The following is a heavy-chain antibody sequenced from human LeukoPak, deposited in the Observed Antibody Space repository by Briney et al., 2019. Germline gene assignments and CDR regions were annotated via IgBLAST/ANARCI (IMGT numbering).Heavy chain of an antibody. Sequence: PSETLSLTCTVSGGSISSGTYYWGWIRQSPGKGLEWIGSIYSSGSTYYNPSLKSRVTISADTSKNQFFLQLSSVTAADTAIYYCARRPPALGAFDIWGHGTMVTVSS. CDR2: IYSSGST. CDR1: GGSISSGTYY. J-gene: IGHJ3*02. V-gene: IGHV4-39*01. CDR3: ARRPPALGAFDI.